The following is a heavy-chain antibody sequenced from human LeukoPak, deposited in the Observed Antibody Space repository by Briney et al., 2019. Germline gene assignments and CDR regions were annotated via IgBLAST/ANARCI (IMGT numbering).Heavy chain of an antibody. CDR1: GYSFTDYW. J-gene: IGHJ4*02. Sequence: GESLKISCKGSGYSFTDYWIAWVRQMPGKDLEWLGTIYPGTSETRYSPSFQGQVTISADKSITTAYLQWSSLKASDTAIYFCARDAGGSPDHWGQGTVVTVSS. CDR2: IYPGTSET. D-gene: IGHD2-8*02. V-gene: IGHV5-51*01. CDR3: ARDAGGSPDH.